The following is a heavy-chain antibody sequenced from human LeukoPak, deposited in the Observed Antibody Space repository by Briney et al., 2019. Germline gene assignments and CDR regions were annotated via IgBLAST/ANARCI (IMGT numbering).Heavy chain of an antibody. J-gene: IGHJ6*03. CDR3: ARGRYQLLLGYYYYNYMDV. CDR2: IIPIFGTA. V-gene: IGHV1-69*05. D-gene: IGHD2-2*01. CDR1: GGTFSSYA. Sequence: GASVKVSCKASGGTFSSYAISWVRQAPGQGLEWMGGIIPIFGTANYAQKFQGRVTITTDESTSTAYMELSSLRSEDTAVYYCARGRYQLLLGYYYYNYMDVWGKGTTVTVSS.